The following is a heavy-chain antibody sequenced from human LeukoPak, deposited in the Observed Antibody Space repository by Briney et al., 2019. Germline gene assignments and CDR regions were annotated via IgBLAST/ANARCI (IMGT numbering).Heavy chain of an antibody. Sequence: PSETLSLTCIVSGGSLSSYYWSWLRQPAGKGLEWIGRIYTSGSTNYNPSLKSRVTMSVDTSKNQFSLKLSSVTAADTAVYYCARDRRQDHDAFDIWGQGTMVTVSS. V-gene: IGHV4-4*07. CDR3: ARDRRQDHDAFDI. J-gene: IGHJ3*02. CDR1: GGSLSSYY. CDR2: IYTSGST. D-gene: IGHD2-15*01.